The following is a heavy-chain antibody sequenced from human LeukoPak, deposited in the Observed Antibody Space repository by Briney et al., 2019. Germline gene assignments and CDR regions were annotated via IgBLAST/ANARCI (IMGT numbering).Heavy chain of an antibody. CDR3: AKDSSGSHFFDD. J-gene: IGHJ4*02. V-gene: IGHV3-72*01. D-gene: IGHD1-26*01. CDR1: GFTSSDFY. CDR2: SRNKAHSYST. Sequence: GSLRLSCVASGFTSSDFYMDWVRQSPGKGLEWVGRSRNKAHSYSTEHAASVKGRFTVSRDESKNSLYLQMNSLESEDTAVYYCAKDSSGSHFFDDWGQGTLVTVSS.